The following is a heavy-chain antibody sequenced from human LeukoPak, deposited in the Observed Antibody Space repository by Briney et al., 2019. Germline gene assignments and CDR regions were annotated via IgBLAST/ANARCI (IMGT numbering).Heavy chain of an antibody. CDR3: ARGTSSSSGMSSYYFDY. D-gene: IGHD6-13*01. CDR1: GFTVSSNY. CDR2: IYSGGST. Sequence: GGSLRLSCAASGFTVSSNYMSWVRQAPGKGLEWVSVIYSGGSTYYADSVKGRFTISRDNSKNTLYLQMNSLRAEDTAVYYCARGTSSSSGMSSYYFDYWGQGTLVTVSS. J-gene: IGHJ4*02. V-gene: IGHV3-53*01.